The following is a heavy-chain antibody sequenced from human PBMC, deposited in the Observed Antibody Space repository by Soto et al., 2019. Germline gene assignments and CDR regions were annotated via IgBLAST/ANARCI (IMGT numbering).Heavy chain of an antibody. CDR3: ARGGSGWGYFEY. J-gene: IGHJ4*02. Sequence: QVQLVQSGAEVKKSGASVKVSCKTSGYIFNTYGISWVRQAPGQGLEWMGWINVYNGNTNYAQRVQGRVTMTTDTSTSTAHMELRSLRSDDTAVYHCARGGSGWGYFEYWGQGTLVTISS. V-gene: IGHV1-18*01. CDR1: GYIFNTYG. D-gene: IGHD6-19*01. CDR2: INVYNGNT.